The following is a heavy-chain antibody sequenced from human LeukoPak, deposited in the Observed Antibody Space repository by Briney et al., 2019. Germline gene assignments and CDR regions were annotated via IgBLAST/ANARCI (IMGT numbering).Heavy chain of an antibody. Sequence: GGSLRLSCAASGFTVSSNHMSWVRQAPGKGLEWVSAISGSGGSTYYADPVKGRFAISRDNSKNTLYLQMNSLRADDTAVYFCARGMKYSTGWYYFDFWGQGTLVTVSS. J-gene: IGHJ4*02. D-gene: IGHD6-19*01. CDR1: GFTVSSNH. CDR2: ISGSGGST. CDR3: ARGMKYSTGWYYFDF. V-gene: IGHV3-53*01.